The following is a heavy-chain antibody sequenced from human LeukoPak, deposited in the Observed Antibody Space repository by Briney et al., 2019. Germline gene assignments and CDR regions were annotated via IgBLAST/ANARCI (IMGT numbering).Heavy chain of an antibody. D-gene: IGHD5/OR15-5a*01. CDR2: FGISGTI. Sequence: GGSLRLSCAASGFTVNTYDMHWVRQAPGEGPQWIAYFGISGTIYYADSVRGRFTISRDSAKNSLYLQMNGLRVDDTAIYYCAGYGVYPYWGQGTPVTVSS. J-gene: IGHJ4*02. V-gene: IGHV3-48*01. CDR1: GFTVNTYD. CDR3: AGYGVYPY.